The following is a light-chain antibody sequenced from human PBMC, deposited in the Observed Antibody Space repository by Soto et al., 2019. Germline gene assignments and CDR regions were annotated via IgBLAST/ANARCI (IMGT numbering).Light chain of an antibody. V-gene: IGKV1-9*01. J-gene: IGKJ4*02. Sequence: DIQLTQSPSFLSASVGDTVTITCRASQVIGIYLAWYQQKPGKAPKLLISAASTLQSGVPSRFSGSGSGTEFTLTITSLQPADFANYYCHQLASYPQLGGGTKVDIK. CDR2: AAS. CDR3: HQLASYPQ. CDR1: QVIGIY.